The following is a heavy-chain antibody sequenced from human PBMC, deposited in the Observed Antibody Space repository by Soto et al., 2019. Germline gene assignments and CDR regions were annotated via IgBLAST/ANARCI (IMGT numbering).Heavy chain of an antibody. V-gene: IGHV4-59*01. CDR1: GASITTYY. CDR2: VYHTGTT. J-gene: IGHJ4*02. D-gene: IGHD6-19*01. CDR3: ARRLFSSGWTLDS. Sequence: SETLSLTCDVSGASITTYYWSWIRQAPGKGLEWIGNVYHTGTTDYNSSLKSRVTISVDTSKDQFSLNMNSVTAADTAVYYCARRLFSSGWTLDSWGQGALVTVSS.